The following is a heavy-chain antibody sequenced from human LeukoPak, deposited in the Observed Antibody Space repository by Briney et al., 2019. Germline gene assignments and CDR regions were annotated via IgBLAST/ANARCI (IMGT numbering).Heavy chain of an antibody. V-gene: IGHV4-4*09. J-gene: IGHJ5*02. CDR2: FYLSGS. D-gene: IGHD4-11*01. CDR1: GVSIRRSY. Sequence: SETLSLTCTVSGVSIRRSYWSWLRQPPGRGLEWIGYFYLSGSNYNPSLKSRVTMSLDTSKNQFSLRLSPVTAADTAVYYCVRGGPTGALDDNWFDPWGQGTLVTVSS. CDR3: VRGGPTGALDDNWFDP.